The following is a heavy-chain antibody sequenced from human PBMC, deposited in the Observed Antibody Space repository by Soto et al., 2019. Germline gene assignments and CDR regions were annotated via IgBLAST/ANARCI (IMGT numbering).Heavy chain of an antibody. CDR1: GYTFTSFG. CDR2: LSTNDGNT. CDR3: ARGVRNIFVRGGVMDV. Sequence: ASVKVSCKASGYTFTSFGITWVRPVPGQGLEGMGWLSTNDGNTNYAQKFQGRVTMTTDTSTSTAYMDLRSLRSDDAAVYYCARGVRNIFVRGGVMDVWGQGTTVTVSS. V-gene: IGHV1-18*04. J-gene: IGHJ6*02. D-gene: IGHD3-10*01.